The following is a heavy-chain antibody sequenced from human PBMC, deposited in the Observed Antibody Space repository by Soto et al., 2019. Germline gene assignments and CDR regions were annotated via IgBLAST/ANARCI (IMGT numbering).Heavy chain of an antibody. D-gene: IGHD6-13*01. Sequence: TGGSLRLSCAASGFTFSSYAMSWVRQAPGKGLEWVSAISGSGGSTYYADSVKGRFTISRDNSKNTLYLQMNSLRAEDTAVYYCAKDGGSSWIRGWFDPWGQGTLVTVSS. CDR3: AKDGGSSWIRGWFDP. CDR2: ISGSGGST. V-gene: IGHV3-23*01. CDR1: GFTFSSYA. J-gene: IGHJ5*02.